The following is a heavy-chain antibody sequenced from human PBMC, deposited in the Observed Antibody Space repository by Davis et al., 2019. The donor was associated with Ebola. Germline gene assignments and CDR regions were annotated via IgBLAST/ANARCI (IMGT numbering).Heavy chain of an antibody. CDR3: AKLEDSGWTHDY. V-gene: IGHV3-21*06. CDR2: IRGRSGYI. J-gene: IGHJ4*02. Sequence: PGGSLRLSCAASGFTFSSFTMNWVRQAPGKGLEWVSSIRGRSGYIYSADSVRGRFTISRDNAKNSLYLQMNSLRAEDTAMYYCAKLEDSGWTHDYWGQGTLVTVSS. CDR1: GFTFSSFT. D-gene: IGHD6-19*01.